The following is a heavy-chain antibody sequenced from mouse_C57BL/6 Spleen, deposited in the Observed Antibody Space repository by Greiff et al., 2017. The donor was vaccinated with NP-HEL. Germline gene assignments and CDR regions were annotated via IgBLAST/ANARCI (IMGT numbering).Heavy chain of an antibody. V-gene: IGHV1-15*01. CDR2: IDPETGGT. CDR3: TRKEAITTVVATDFDY. CDR1: GYTFTDYE. D-gene: IGHD1-1*01. J-gene: IGHJ2*01. Sequence: VQLQQSGAELVRPGASVTLSCKASGYTFTDYEMHWVKQTPVHGLEWIGAIDPETGGTAYNQKFKGKAILTADKSSSTAYMELRSLTSEDSAVYYCTRKEAITTVVATDFDYWGQGTTLTVSS.